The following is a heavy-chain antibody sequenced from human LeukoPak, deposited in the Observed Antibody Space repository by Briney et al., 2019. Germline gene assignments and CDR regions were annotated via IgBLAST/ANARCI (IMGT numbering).Heavy chain of an antibody. CDR1: GFTFSSYG. V-gene: IGHV3-33*01. CDR2: IWYDGSNK. J-gene: IGHJ4*02. D-gene: IGHD6-19*01. CDR3: ARETSSGWYLRILSPASHPDFDY. Sequence: GGSLRLSCAASGFTFSSYGMHWVRQAPGKGLEWVAVIWYDGSNKYYADSVKGRFTISRDNSKNTLYLQMNSLRAEDTAVYYCARETSSGWYLRILSPASHPDFDYWGQGTLVTVSS.